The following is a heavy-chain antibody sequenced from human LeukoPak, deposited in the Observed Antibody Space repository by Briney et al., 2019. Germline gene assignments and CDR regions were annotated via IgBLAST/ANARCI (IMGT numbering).Heavy chain of an antibody. Sequence: PSETLSLTCTVSGGSISSYYWSWIRQPPGKGLEWIGYIYYSGSTNYNPSLKSRVTISVDTSKNQFSLKLSSVTAADTAVYYCARDSRGIAAAGTKIYYYYYMDVWGKGTTVTISS. J-gene: IGHJ6*03. D-gene: IGHD6-13*01. CDR2: IYYSGST. CDR1: GGSISSYY. V-gene: IGHV4-59*01. CDR3: ARDSRGIAAAGTKIYYYYYMDV.